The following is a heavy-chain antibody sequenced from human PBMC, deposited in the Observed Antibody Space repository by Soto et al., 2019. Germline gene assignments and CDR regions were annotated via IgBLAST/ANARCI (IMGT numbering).Heavy chain of an antibody. D-gene: IGHD5-18*01. CDR1: GFTLSSYA. CDR2: ISGSGGST. V-gene: IGHV3-23*01. CDR3: AKDRGVGYSYGYDY. Sequence: EVQLLESGGGLVQPGGSLRLSCAASGFTLSSYAMSWVRQAPGKGLEWVSAISGSGGSTFYADSVRGRFTISRDNSKNTLYLQMNSLRAEDTAIYYCAKDRGVGYSYGYDYWGQGTLVTVSS. J-gene: IGHJ4*02.